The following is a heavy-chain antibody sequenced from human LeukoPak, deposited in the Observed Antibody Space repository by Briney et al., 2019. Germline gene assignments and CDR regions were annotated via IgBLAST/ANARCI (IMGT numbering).Heavy chain of an antibody. V-gene: IGHV1-46*01. CDR2: INPSGGST. J-gene: IGHJ6*03. D-gene: IGHD2-2*01. Sequence: ASVKVSCKASGYTFTNYYIHWVRQAPGQGLEWMGVINPSGGSTSYAQMFQGRVTMTRDRSTNTLYMELSSLRSEDTAVYYCATSRRGAHYYYYMDAWGKGTTVTVSS. CDR3: ATSRRGAHYYYYMDA. CDR1: GYTFTNYY.